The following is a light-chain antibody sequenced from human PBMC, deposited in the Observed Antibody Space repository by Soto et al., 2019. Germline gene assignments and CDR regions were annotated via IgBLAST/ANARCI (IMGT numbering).Light chain of an antibody. Sequence: DIQMTQSPSSLSASVGDRVTITCRTSQTINNWLNWYQQKPGKAPKLLIYGTSNLYNGVPSRFSCSGAGTDFTLTITSLQPEDFAVYYCQQSYNPPWTFGQGTKVEIK. V-gene: IGKV1-39*01. CDR1: QTINNW. CDR3: QQSYNPPWT. CDR2: GTS. J-gene: IGKJ1*01.